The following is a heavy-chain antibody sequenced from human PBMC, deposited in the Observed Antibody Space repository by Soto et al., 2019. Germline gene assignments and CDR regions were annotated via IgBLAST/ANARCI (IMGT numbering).Heavy chain of an antibody. CDR2: IYFTGTT. J-gene: IGHJ4*02. D-gene: IGHD5-18*01. CDR3: ASIPRRGYSYGIDY. V-gene: IGHV4-31*03. Sequence: QVQLQESGPGLVKPSQTLSLTCNVSGVSISSGTSYWTWIRQHPGEGLEWIGHIYFTGTTYSNPSLRSRLTISVDTSKNQFSLKLTSVTAADTATYYCASIPRRGYSYGIDYRCLGTLVTVPS. CDR1: GVSISSGTSY.